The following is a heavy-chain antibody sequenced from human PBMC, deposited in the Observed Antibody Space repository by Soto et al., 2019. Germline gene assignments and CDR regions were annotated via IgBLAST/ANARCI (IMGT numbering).Heavy chain of an antibody. D-gene: IGHD3-22*01. V-gene: IGHV3-30-3*01. CDR2: ISYDGSNK. CDR1: GFTFSSYA. Sequence: GGSLRLSCAASGFTFSSYAMHWVRQAPGKGLEWVAVISYDGSNKYYADSVKGRFTISRDNSKNTLCLQMNSLRAEDTAVYYCARDRHPDSRGYYYYGMDVWGQGTTVTVSS. CDR3: ARDRHPDSRGYYYYGMDV. J-gene: IGHJ6*02.